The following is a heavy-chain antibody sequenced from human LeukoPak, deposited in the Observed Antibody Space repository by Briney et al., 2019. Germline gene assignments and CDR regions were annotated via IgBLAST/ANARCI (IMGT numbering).Heavy chain of an antibody. V-gene: IGHV4-34*01. CDR2: INHSGST. CDR3: ARGLSDKAMVYFDY. J-gene: IGHJ4*02. D-gene: IGHD5-18*01. Sequence: SETLSLTCAVYGGSFSGYYWSWIRQPPGKGLEWMGEINHSGSTNYNPSLKSRVTISVDTSKNQFSLKLSSVTAADTAVYYCARGLSDKAMVYFDYWGQGTLVTVSS. CDR1: GGSFSGYY.